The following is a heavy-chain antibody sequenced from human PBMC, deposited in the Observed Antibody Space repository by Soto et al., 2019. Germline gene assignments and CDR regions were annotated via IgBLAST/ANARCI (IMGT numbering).Heavy chain of an antibody. Sequence: QLQLQESGPGLVKPSETLSLTCTVSGGPIRSSSHYWGWIRQPPGTGLEWIGSIDESGDSYYNPSLKSRVTISVDTSKNQFSLKLISVTGADSAIYYCAREGGYVDYWGQGTLVTVSS. CDR1: GGPIRSSSHY. V-gene: IGHV4-39*02. J-gene: IGHJ4*02. CDR3: AREGGYVDY. CDR2: IDESGDS. D-gene: IGHD1-1*01.